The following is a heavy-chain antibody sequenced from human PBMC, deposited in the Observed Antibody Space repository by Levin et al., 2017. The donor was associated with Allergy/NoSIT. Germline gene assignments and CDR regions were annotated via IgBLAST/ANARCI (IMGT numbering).Heavy chain of an antibody. CDR3: ARDLYNDDSVFGY. Sequence: ASVKVSCKASRYIFSDYFIHWVRQAPGQGLEWMGWINPHSGVTKYSQEFQGRVTMTRDTSISTAYMELTRLTSDDTAVYYCARDLYNDDSVFGYWGQGTLVNVFS. V-gene: IGHV1-2*02. D-gene: IGHD3-22*01. CDR1: RYIFSDYF. CDR2: INPHSGVT. J-gene: IGHJ4*02.